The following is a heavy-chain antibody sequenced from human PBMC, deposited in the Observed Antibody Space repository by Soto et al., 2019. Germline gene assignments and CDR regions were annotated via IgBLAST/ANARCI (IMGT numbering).Heavy chain of an antibody. V-gene: IGHV1-3*01. CDR1: GYTFTGYY. D-gene: IGHD3-10*01. J-gene: IGHJ3*02. Sequence: ASVKVSCKASGYTFTGYYMHWVRQAPGQGLEWMGWINAGNGNTKYSQKFQGRVTMTRDTSVSTAYMELSSLRSEDTAVYYCARGKTYYYGSGSYYVFDIWGQGTMVTVSS. CDR2: INAGNGNT. CDR3: ARGKTYYYGSGSYYVFDI.